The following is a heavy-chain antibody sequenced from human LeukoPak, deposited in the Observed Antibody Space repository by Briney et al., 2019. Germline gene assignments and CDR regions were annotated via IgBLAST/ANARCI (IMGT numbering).Heavy chain of an antibody. CDR2: IKQDGSEK. CDR3: ARVGSSGWYRGAFDI. Sequence: GGSLRLFCAVSGFTFSSYWMSWVRQAPGKGLEWVANIKQDGSEKYYVDSVKGRFTISRDNAKNSLYLQMNSLRAEDTAVYYCARVGSSGWYRGAFDIWGQGTMVTVSS. J-gene: IGHJ3*02. V-gene: IGHV3-7*01. D-gene: IGHD6-19*01. CDR1: GFTFSSYW.